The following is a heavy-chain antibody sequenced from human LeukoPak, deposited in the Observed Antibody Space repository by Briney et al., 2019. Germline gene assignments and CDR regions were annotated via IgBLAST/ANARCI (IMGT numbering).Heavy chain of an antibody. CDR1: GGSINSGNYY. J-gene: IGHJ4*02. V-gene: IGHV4-30-4*08. CDR2: IYYSGST. D-gene: IGHD1-26*01. CDR3: ARDSGSYCFN. Sequence: SETLSLTCTVSGGSINSGNYYWSWIRQPPGKGLEWIGYIYYSGSTYYNPSLKSRVTISVDTSKNQFSLKLSSVTAADTAVYYCARDSGSYCFNWGQGTLVTVSS.